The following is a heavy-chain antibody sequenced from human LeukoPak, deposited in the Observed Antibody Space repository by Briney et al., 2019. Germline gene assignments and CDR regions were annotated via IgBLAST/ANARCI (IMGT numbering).Heavy chain of an antibody. CDR3: AKDRSDTAMVYAMDC. D-gene: IGHD5-18*01. CDR2: IRYDGSNK. CDR1: GFTFSSYG. V-gene: IGHV3-30*02. Sequence: GGSLRLSCAASGFTFSSYGMHWVRQAPGKGLEWVAFIRYDGSNKYYADSVKGRFTISRDNSKNTLYLQMNSLRAEDTAVYYCAKDRSDTAMVYAMDCWGQGTLVTVSS. J-gene: IGHJ4*02.